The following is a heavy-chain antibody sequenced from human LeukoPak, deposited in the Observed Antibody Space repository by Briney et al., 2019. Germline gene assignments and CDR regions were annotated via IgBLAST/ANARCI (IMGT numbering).Heavy chain of an antibody. CDR1: GGTFSSYA. CDR2: IIPIFGTA. Sequence: GASVKVSCKASGGTFSSYAISWVRQAPGQGLEWMGGIIPIFGTANYAQKFQGRVTITTDESTSTAYMELSSLRSEDTAVYYCARCYLVARRFLGSGWFDPCGQGTLVTVSS. J-gene: IGHJ5*02. CDR3: ARCYLVARRFLGSGWFDP. D-gene: IGHD2-8*02. V-gene: IGHV1-69*05.